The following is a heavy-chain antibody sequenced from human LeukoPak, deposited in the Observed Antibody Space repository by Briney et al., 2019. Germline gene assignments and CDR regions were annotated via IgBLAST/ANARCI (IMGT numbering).Heavy chain of an antibody. CDR3: ARPIAAAATGWFDP. D-gene: IGHD6-13*01. V-gene: IGHV4-61*02. J-gene: IGHJ5*02. Sequence: SETLSLTCTVSGGSISSGSYYWSWIRQPAGKGLEWIGRIYTSGSTNYNPSLKSRVTISVDTSKNQFSLKLSSVTAADTAVYYCARPIAAAATGWFDPWGQGTLVTVSS. CDR1: GGSISSGSYY. CDR2: IYTSGST.